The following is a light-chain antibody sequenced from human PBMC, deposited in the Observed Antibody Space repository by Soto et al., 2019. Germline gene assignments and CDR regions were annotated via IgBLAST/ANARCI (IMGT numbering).Light chain of an antibody. Sequence: QSALTQPASVSGSPGQSITISCSGTSSDVGGYNYVSWYQHHPGTAPKLMIYEVTYRPSGVSNRFSGFKSGNTASLTISGLQAEDEADYYCSSYPSTNTVVFGGGTKLTVL. V-gene: IGLV2-14*01. CDR2: EVT. CDR3: SSYPSTNTVV. CDR1: SSDVGGYNY. J-gene: IGLJ2*01.